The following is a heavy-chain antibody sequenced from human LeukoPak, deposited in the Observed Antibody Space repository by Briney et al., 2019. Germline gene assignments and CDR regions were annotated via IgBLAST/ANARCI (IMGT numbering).Heavy chain of an antibody. CDR2: IIPIFGTA. D-gene: IGHD1-26*01. J-gene: IGHJ4*02. CDR3: AREPIVGAAYFDY. Sequence: EASVKVSCKASGGTFSSYAISWVRQAPGQGLEWMGGIIPIFGTANYAQKFQSRVTITTDESTSTAYMELSSLRSEDTAVYYCAREPIVGAAYFDYWGQGTLVTVSS. CDR1: GGTFSSYA. V-gene: IGHV1-69*05.